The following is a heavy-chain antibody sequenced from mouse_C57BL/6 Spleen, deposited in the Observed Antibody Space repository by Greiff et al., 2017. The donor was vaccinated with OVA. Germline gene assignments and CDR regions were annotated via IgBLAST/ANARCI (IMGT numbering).Heavy chain of an antibody. CDR3: ASDSNGYAMDY. CDR2: IDPEDGET. D-gene: IGHD2-5*01. Sequence: DVKLQESGAELVKPGASVKLSCTASGFNIKDSYMHWVKQRTEQGLEWIGRIDPEDGETTYTPKFQGKATITADTSSNTAYLQLSSLTSEDTAVYYCASDSNGYAMDYWGQGTSVTVSS. J-gene: IGHJ4*01. CDR1: GFNIKDSY. V-gene: IGHV14-2*01.